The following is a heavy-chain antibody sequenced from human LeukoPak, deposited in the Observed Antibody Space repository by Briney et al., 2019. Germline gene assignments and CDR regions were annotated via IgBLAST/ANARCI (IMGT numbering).Heavy chain of an antibody. D-gene: IGHD1-26*01. J-gene: IGHJ4*02. V-gene: IGHV3-23*01. CDR3: AKERSAGWPFDY. CDR1: GFTFSTYA. CDR2: ISPRGDKT. Sequence: GGSLSRSCAASGFTFSTYAMTWVRQAPGEGLEWLSAISPRGDKTHYAHSVKGRFTISRDNSKNSLYLQMNSLRAEDTAIYYCAKERSAGWPFDYWGQGTLVTVSS.